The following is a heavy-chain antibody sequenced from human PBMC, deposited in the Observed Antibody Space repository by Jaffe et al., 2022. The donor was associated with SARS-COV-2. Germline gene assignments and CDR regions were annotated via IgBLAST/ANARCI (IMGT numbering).Heavy chain of an antibody. CDR2: INPSGGST. CDR3: ARILLHLTGDDAFDI. CDR1: GYTFTSYY. V-gene: IGHV1-46*01. Sequence: QVQLVQSGAEVKKPGASVKVSCKASGYTFTSYYMHWVRQAPGQGLEWMGIINPSGGSTSYAQKFQGRVTMTRDTSTSTVYMELSSLRSEDTAVYYCARILLHLTGDDAFDIWGQGTMVTVSS. D-gene: IGHD7-27*01. J-gene: IGHJ3*02.